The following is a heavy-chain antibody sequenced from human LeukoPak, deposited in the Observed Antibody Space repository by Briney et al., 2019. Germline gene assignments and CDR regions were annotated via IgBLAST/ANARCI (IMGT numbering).Heavy chain of an antibody. V-gene: IGHV1-69*13. CDR3: ARRGSGYGSGSYYDY. CDR2: IIPIFGTA. D-gene: IGHD3-10*01. J-gene: IGHJ4*02. CDR1: GGTFSSYA. Sequence: ASVKVSCKASGGTFSSYAISWVRQAPGQGLEWMGGIIPIFGTANYAQKFQGRVTITADESTSTAYMELSSLRSEDTAVYYCARRGSGYGSGSYYDYWGQGTLVTVSS.